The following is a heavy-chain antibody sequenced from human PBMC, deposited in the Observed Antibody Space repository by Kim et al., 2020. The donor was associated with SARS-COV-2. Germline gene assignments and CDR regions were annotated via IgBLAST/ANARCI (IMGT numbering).Heavy chain of an antibody. CDR2: IYYSGST. V-gene: IGHV4-59*08. CDR3: ARRGLGYCSGGSCYSGFDY. D-gene: IGHD2-15*01. CDR1: GGSISSYY. J-gene: IGHJ4*02. Sequence: SEILSLTCTVSGGSISSYYWSWIRQPPGKGLEWIGYIYYSGSTNYNPSLKSRVTISVDTSKNQFSLKLSSVTAADTAVYYCARRGLGYCSGGSCYSGFDYWGQGTLVTVSS.